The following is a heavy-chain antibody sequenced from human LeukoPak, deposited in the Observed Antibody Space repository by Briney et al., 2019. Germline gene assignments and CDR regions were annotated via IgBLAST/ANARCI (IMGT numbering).Heavy chain of an antibody. CDR2: IYHSGST. J-gene: IGHJ4*02. CDR1: GDSTSSYY. V-gene: IGHV4-59*01. CDR3: ARGGRGYYFYY. Sequence: PSETLSLTCTVSGDSTSSYYWSWIRHPPAKGLEWIGYIYHSGSTNYNPSLKSRVTISVDTSKNQFSLKLSSVTAADTGVYYCARGGRGYYFYYWGQGTLVTVSS. D-gene: IGHD3-22*01.